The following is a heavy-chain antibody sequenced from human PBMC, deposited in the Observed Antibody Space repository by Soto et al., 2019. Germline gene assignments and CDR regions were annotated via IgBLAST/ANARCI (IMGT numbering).Heavy chain of an antibody. Sequence: HPGGSLRLSCTASGFTFGDYAMSWVRQAPGKGLEWVGFIRSKGNGGTTEYAASVKSRFTISRDDSKSIAYLQMNSLKTEDTAVYYCTSDLDYYDSSVLWGQGTLVTVSS. J-gene: IGHJ4*02. CDR1: GFTFGDYA. CDR3: TSDLDYYDSSVL. CDR2: IRSKGNGGTT. V-gene: IGHV3-49*04. D-gene: IGHD3-22*01.